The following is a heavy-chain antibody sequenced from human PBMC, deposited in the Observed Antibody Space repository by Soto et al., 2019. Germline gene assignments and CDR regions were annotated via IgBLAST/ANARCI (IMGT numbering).Heavy chain of an antibody. J-gene: IGHJ6*02. V-gene: IGHV1-69*01. D-gene: IGHD2-2*01. CDR3: ASGIGYCSSTSCPYYYGMDV. CDR2: IIPIFGTA. CDR1: GGTFSSYA. Sequence: QVQLVQSGAEVKKPGSSVTVSCKASGGTFSSYAISWVRQGPGQGLEWMGGIIPIFGTANYAQKFQGRGTITTDESTSTAYMELSSLRSEDPAVYYCASGIGYCSSTSCPYYYGMDVWGQGTTVTVSS.